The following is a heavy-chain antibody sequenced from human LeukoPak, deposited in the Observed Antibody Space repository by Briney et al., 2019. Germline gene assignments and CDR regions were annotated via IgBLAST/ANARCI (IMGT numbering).Heavy chain of an antibody. CDR3: VSSEWYAAFDI. J-gene: IGHJ3*02. D-gene: IGHD6-19*01. V-gene: IGHV3-74*01. Sequence: GGSLRLSCAASGFSFSSHWMHWVRHAPGKGLVWVSRINSDGSSITYADSVKGRFTISRDNAKNTLYLQMNSLGVEHTAVFYCVSSEWYAAFDIWGQGTIVTVSS. CDR1: GFSFSSHW. CDR2: INSDGSSI.